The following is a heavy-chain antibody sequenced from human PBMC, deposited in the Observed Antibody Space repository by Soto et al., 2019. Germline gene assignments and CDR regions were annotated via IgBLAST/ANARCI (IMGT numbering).Heavy chain of an antibody. J-gene: IGHJ6*02. CDR2: IIPIFGAA. D-gene: IGHD2-21*02. Sequence: AAVKDSCMATRGTFSSYAISWGRQAPGQGLEWMGGIIPIFGAANYAQKCQGRVTITADESTSTAYMELSSLKSEDTAVYYCARGTVVVTAIRRYYSGMDFWGQGTTVTVSS. V-gene: IGHV1-69*13. CDR1: RGTFSSYA. CDR3: ARGTVVVTAIRRYYSGMDF.